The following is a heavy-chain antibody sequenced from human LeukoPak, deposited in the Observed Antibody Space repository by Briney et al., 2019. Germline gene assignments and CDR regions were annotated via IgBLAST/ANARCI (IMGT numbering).Heavy chain of an antibody. CDR1: GFTFSSFA. CDR3: TKDPNGDYVGAFDP. CDR2: ITGGHYPT. D-gene: IGHD4-17*01. J-gene: IGHJ5*02. V-gene: IGHV3-23*01. Sequence: GSLRLSCAASGFTFSSFAMTWVRQAPGKGLEWVSSITGGHYPTYNTDSVKGRFTISRDNSKNTLYLQMNSLRADDTAVYYCTKDPNGDYVGAFDPWGQGTLVTVSS.